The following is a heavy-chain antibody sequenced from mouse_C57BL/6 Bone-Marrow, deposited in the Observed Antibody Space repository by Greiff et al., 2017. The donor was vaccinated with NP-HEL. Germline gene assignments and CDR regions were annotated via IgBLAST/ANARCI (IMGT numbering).Heavy chain of an antibody. J-gene: IGHJ2*01. CDR2: ISYDGSN. CDR3: ARDGPTLTYFDY. D-gene: IGHD4-1*01. V-gene: IGHV3-6*01. Sequence: EVKVEESGPGLVKPSQSLSLTCSVTGYSITSGYYWNWIRQFPGNKLEWMGYISYDGSNNYNPSLKNRISITRDTSKNQFFLKLNSVTTEDTATYYCARDGPTLTYFDYWGQGTTLTVSS. CDR1: GYSITSGYY.